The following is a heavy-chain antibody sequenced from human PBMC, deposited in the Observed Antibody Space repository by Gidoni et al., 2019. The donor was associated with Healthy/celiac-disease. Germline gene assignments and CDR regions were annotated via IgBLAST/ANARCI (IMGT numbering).Heavy chain of an antibody. D-gene: IGHD6-6*01. V-gene: IGHV5-10-1*03. Sequence: DVQLVQSGAAVTTPGASLRISCTGSGYSFTIYWISWVRRMPGKGLEWMGRIHPSDSYTNDSPSFQGHVTISADKSISTAYLQWSSLKASDTAMYDCATAGDSSSRIWGQGTMVTVSS. CDR2: IHPSDSYT. CDR1: GYSFTIYW. CDR3: ATAGDSSSRI. J-gene: IGHJ3*02.